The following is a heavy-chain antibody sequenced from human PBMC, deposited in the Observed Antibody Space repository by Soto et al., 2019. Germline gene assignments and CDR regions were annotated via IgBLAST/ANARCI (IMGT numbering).Heavy chain of an antibody. CDR1: GGSISSSNW. J-gene: IGHJ4*02. CDR3: ARDVGDSSGYYSENDY. CDR2: IYHSGST. Sequence: QVQLQESGPGLVKPSGTLSLTCAVSGGSISSSNWWSWVRQPPGKGLEWIGEIYHSGSTNYNPSLKGRVTISXXKXKXXFSLKLSSVTAADTAVYYCARDVGDSSGYYSENDYWGQGTLVTVSS. V-gene: IGHV4-4*02. D-gene: IGHD3-22*01.